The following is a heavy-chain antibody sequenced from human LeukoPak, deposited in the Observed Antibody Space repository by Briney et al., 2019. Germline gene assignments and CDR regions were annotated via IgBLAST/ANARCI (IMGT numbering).Heavy chain of an antibody. CDR1: GYTFAGYY. CDR2: INPNSGGT. J-gene: IGHJ6*02. V-gene: IGHV1-2*02. Sequence: GASVKVSCKASGYTFAGYYMHWVRQAPGQGLEWMGWINPNSGGTNYAQKFQGRVTMTRDTSISTAYMELSRLRSDDTAVYYCAGEDIVLMVYAVGYYGMDVWGQGTTVTVSS. CDR3: AGEDIVLMVYAVGYYGMDV. D-gene: IGHD2-8*01.